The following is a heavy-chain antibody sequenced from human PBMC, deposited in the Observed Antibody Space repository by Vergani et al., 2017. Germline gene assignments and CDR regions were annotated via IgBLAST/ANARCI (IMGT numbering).Heavy chain of an antibody. CDR1: GFTFSSYA. CDR2: ISGSGGST. J-gene: IGHJ6*02. V-gene: IGHV3-23*01. Sequence: EVQLLESGGGLVQPGGSLRLSCAASGFTFSSYAMSWVRQAPGKGLEWVSAISGSGGSTYYADSVKGRFTISRDNSKNTLYLQMNSLRAEDTAVYYCAKVYSSGWYAPYYGMDVWGQGTTVTVSS. D-gene: IGHD6-19*01. CDR3: AKVYSSGWYAPYYGMDV.